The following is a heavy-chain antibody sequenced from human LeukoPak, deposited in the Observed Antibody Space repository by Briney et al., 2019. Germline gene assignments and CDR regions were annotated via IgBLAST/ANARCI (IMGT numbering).Heavy chain of an antibody. D-gene: IGHD6-13*01. CDR1: GFTFNTYN. Sequence: GESLRLSCVASGFTFNTYNMNWVRQAPGKGLEWVSSITSSSSYIYYADSVKGRFTISRDNAKNSLYLQMNSLRAEDTAVYYCASEGVGYSSSWYAFHYWGQGTLVTVSS. CDR2: ITSSSSYI. CDR3: ASEGVGYSSSWYAFHY. V-gene: IGHV3-21*01. J-gene: IGHJ4*02.